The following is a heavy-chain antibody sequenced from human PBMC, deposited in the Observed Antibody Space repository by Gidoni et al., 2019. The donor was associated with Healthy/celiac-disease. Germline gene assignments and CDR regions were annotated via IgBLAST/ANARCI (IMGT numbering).Heavy chain of an antibody. J-gene: IGHJ3*02. V-gene: IGHV1-24*01. CDR1: GYTLTDLS. CDR3: ATPKSAISYTGPKHDAFDI. D-gene: IGHD1-1*01. CDR2: FDPEDGET. Sequence: QVQLVQSGAEVKKPGASVKVSCKVSGYTLTDLSMHWVRQAPGKGLEWMGGFDPEDGETIYAQKFQGRVTMTEDTSTDTAYMELSSLRSEDTAVYYCATPKSAISYTGPKHDAFDIWGQGTMVTVSS.